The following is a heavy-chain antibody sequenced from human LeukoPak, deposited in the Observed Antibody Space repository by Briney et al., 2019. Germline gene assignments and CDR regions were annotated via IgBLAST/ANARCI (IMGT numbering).Heavy chain of an antibody. CDR3: ANVFKQQTAYDIGALSFDY. CDR2: ISYDGSNK. V-gene: IGHV3-30*18. Sequence: PGRSLRLSCAASGFTFSSYGMHWVRQAPDKGLEGVAVISYDGSNKYYADSVKGRFTISRDNSKNTLYLQMNSLRAEDTAVYYCANVFKQQTAYDIGALSFDYWGQGTLVTVSS. CDR1: GFTFSSYG. J-gene: IGHJ4*02. D-gene: IGHD3-9*01.